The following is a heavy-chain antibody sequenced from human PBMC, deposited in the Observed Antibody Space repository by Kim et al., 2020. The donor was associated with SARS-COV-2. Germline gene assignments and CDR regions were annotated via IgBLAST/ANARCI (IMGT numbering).Heavy chain of an antibody. CDR3: ARGDDSSSWTRVTQFDY. D-gene: IGHD6-13*01. CDR2: INHSGST. CDR1: GGSFSGYY. V-gene: IGHV4-34*01. Sequence: SETLSLTCAVYGGSFSGYYWSWIRQPPGKGLEWIGEINHSGSTNYNPSLKSRVTISVDTSKNQFSLKLSSVTAADTAVFYCARGDDSSSWTRVTQFDYWGQGTLVTVSS. J-gene: IGHJ4*02.